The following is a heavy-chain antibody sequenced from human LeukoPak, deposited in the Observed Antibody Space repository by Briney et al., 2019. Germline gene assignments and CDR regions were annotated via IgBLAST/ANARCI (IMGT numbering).Heavy chain of an antibody. Sequence: ASVKVSCKASGYTFTSYGISWVRQAPGQGLEWMGWISAYNGNTNYAQKLQGRVTMTTDTSTSTAYMELRSLRSDDTAVYYCARLPAYSNYANYYYMDVWGKGTTVTVSS. CDR2: ISAYNGNT. V-gene: IGHV1-18*01. D-gene: IGHD4-11*01. J-gene: IGHJ6*03. CDR3: ARLPAYSNYANYYYMDV. CDR1: GYTFTSYG.